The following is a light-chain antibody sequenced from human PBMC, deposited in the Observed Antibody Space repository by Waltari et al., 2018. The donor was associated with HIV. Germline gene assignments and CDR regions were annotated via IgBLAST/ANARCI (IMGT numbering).Light chain of an antibody. Sequence: DIQMTQSPSSLSASVGDRVIITCRASQYISNYLSWYQQKPGKAPNLLIYGASSLQSGVPSRFIGSGFGTDFNLTISSLHPEDFALYFCQQTYSMYTFGQGTELEV. V-gene: IGKV1-39*01. J-gene: IGKJ2*01. CDR3: QQTYSMYT. CDR2: GAS. CDR1: QYISNY.